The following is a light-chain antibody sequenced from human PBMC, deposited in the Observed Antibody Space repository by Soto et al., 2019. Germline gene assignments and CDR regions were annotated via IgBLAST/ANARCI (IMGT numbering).Light chain of an antibody. J-gene: IGKJ1*01. V-gene: IGKV1-5*01. CDR1: QSTSSW. Sequence: DIQMTQSPSTLSASVGDRVTITCRASQSTSSWLAWYQQKPGKAPNLLIYDASTLVSGVPSRFGGSGSGTEFTLTISSLQPDDFATYYCQQYRTFGQGTKVEIK. CDR2: DAS. CDR3: QQYRT.